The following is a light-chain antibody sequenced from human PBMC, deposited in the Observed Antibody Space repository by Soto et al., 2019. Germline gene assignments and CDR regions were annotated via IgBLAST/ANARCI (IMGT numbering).Light chain of an antibody. Sequence: QSVLTQPASVSASPGQSITISCTGTSTDIGGFDSVSWYQQHPGKAPKLMIYDVTDRPSGVSNRFSGSKSGDTASLTISGLLAEDEADYYCSSYTTSSTLVFGGGTKLTVL. J-gene: IGLJ2*01. CDR2: DVT. CDR3: SSYTTSSTLV. V-gene: IGLV2-14*01. CDR1: STDIGGFDS.